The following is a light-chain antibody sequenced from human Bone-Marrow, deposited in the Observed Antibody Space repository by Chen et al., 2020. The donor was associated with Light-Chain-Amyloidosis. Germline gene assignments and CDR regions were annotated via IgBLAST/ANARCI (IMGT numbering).Light chain of an antibody. CDR1: SSDVGGYNY. V-gene: IGLV2-14*03. CDR3: NSYRSSSAPYV. Sequence: QSALTQPASVSGSPGQSITISCTGTSSDVGGYNYLSWYQQHPGKAPKLMIYDVSNRPSGVSNRVSGSKSGHPASLTISGIQPEDEADYYCNSYRSSSAPYVVGTGTKVTVL. CDR2: DVS. J-gene: IGLJ1*01.